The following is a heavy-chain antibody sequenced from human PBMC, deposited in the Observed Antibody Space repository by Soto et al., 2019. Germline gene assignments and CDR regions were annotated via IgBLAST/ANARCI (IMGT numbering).Heavy chain of an antibody. V-gene: IGHV4-39*01. J-gene: IGHJ3*02. CDR2: IYYSGST. CDR3: ASYYDILTGHYMNRPGDAFDI. Sequence: PSETLSLTCTVSGGSISSSSYYWGWIRQPPGKGLEWFGSIYYSGSTYYNPSLKSRVTISVDTSKNQFSLKLSSVTAADTAVYYCASYYDILTGHYMNRPGDAFDIWGQGTMVTVSS. D-gene: IGHD3-9*01. CDR1: GGSISSSSYY.